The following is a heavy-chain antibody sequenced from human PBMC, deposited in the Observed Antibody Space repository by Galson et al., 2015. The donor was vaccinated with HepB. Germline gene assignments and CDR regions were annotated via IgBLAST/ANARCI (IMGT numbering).Heavy chain of an antibody. J-gene: IGHJ6*02. D-gene: IGHD2-2*01. CDR2: VSYSGST. V-gene: IGHV4-34*01. CDR3: ARSDCTSASCYYYYGMDV. Sequence: SETLSLTCAVYGESFSGYYWTWIRQPPGKGLEWFGGVSYSGSTSYNPSLRSRFTISVDTSKNQFSLRLSSVTAADTAVYYCARSDCTSASCYYYYGMDVWGQGTTVTVSS. CDR1: GESFSGYY.